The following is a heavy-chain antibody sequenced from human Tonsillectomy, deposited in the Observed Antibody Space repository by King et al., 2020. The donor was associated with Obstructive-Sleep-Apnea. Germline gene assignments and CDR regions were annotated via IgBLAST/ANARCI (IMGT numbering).Heavy chain of an antibody. CDR2: ISGNGGST. D-gene: IGHD1-26*01. J-gene: IGHJ4*02. V-gene: IGHV3-64*01. CDR3: AREARTGGSYPG. Sequence: VQLVESGGGLVQPGGSLRLSCAASGFTFSSYAMHWVRQAPGKGLEYVSAISGNGGSTYYANSVKGRFTISSDNSKNTLYLQMGSLRTEDMAVYYCAREARTGGSYPGWGQGTLVTVSS. CDR1: GFTFSSYA.